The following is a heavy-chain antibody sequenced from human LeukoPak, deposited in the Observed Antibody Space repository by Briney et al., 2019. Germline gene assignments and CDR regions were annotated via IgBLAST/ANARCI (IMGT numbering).Heavy chain of an antibody. CDR3: ANKGSSIMVRPYYFDY. CDR1: GFTFSSYA. CDR2: ISGSGGST. Sequence: GGSLRLSCAASGFTFSSYAMSWVRQAPGKGLEWVSAISGSGGSTYYADSVKGRFTISRDNSKNTLYLQMNSLRAEDTAVYYCANKGSSIMVRPYYFDYWGQGTLVTVSS. J-gene: IGHJ4*02. D-gene: IGHD3-10*01. V-gene: IGHV3-23*01.